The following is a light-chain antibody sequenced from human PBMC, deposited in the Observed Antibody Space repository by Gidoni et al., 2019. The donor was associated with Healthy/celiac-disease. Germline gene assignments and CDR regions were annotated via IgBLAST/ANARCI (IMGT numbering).Light chain of an antibody. CDR1: QSVLSSSNNKNY. J-gene: IGKJ5*01. CDR3: QQYYSTPIT. Sequence: DLVMTTSPDSLAVSLGERATINCKSIQSVLSSSNNKNYLAWYQQKPGQPPKLLIYWASTRESGVPDRCSGSGSGTDFTLTISSLQAEDVAVYYCQQYYSTPITFGQGTRLEIK. CDR2: WAS. V-gene: IGKV4-1*01.